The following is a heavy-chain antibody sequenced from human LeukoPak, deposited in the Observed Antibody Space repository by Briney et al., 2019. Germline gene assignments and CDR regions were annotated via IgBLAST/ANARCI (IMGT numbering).Heavy chain of an antibody. J-gene: IGHJ4*02. Sequence: GRSLRLSCAASGFTFSTYAIHWVRQAPGKGLEWVAFIRYDGSNKYYADSVKGRFTISRDNSKNTLYLQMNSLKAEDTAVYYCAKDRQPTYYYDSSGLPPHYWGQGTLVTVSS. V-gene: IGHV3-30*02. D-gene: IGHD3-22*01. CDR2: IRYDGSNK. CDR1: GFTFSTYA. CDR3: AKDRQPTYYYDSSGLPPHY.